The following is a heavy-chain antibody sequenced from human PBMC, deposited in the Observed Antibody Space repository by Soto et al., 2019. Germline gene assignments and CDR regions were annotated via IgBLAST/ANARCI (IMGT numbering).Heavy chain of an antibody. CDR3: AKELYGSGGNWFDP. D-gene: IGHD3-10*01. J-gene: IGHJ5*02. CDR1: GFTFSSYA. CDR2: ISGSGGST. V-gene: IGHV3-23*01. Sequence: EVQLLESGGDLVQPGGALRLSCAASGFTFSSYAMSWVRQAPGKGLEWVSTISGSGGSTYYADSVKGRFTISRDNSKNTLSLQVNSLRAEDTAVYYCAKELYGSGGNWFDPWGQGTLVTVSS.